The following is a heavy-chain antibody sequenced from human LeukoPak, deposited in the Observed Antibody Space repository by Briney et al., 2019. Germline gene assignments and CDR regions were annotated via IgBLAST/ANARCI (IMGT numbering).Heavy chain of an antibody. CDR3: AKVTYYYDSSGYYADAFDI. CDR2: ISGSGGST. Sequence: GGSLRLSCAASGFTFSSYAMSWVRQAPGKGLEWVSAISGSGGSTYYAASVKGRFTISRDNSKNTLYLQMNSLRAEDTAVYYCAKVTYYYDSSGYYADAFDIWGQGTMVTVSS. D-gene: IGHD3-22*01. CDR1: GFTFSSYA. J-gene: IGHJ3*02. V-gene: IGHV3-23*01.